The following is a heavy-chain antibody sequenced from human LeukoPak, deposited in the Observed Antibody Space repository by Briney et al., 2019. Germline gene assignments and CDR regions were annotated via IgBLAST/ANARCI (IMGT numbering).Heavy chain of an antibody. V-gene: IGHV4-59*08. Sequence: SETLSLTCTVSGGSISSYYWSWIRQPPGKGLEWIGYIYYSGSTNYNPSLKSRVTISVDTSKIQFSLKLTSVTAADTAVYYCARSRDGYMSAYYFDYWGQGTLVTVSS. CDR1: GGSISSYY. CDR2: IYYSGST. D-gene: IGHD5-24*01. J-gene: IGHJ4*02. CDR3: ARSRDGYMSAYYFDY.